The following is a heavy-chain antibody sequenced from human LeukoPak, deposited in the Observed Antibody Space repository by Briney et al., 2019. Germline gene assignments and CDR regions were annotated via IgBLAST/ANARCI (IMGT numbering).Heavy chain of an antibody. CDR3: ARDLRGYSYYYGMDV. Sequence: ASVKVSCKASGYTFTGYYMHWVRQAPGQGLEWMGWINPNSGGTNYAQKFQGWVTMTRDTSISTAYMGLSRLRSDDTAVYYCARDLRGYSYYYGMDVWGQGTTVTVSS. D-gene: IGHD5-12*01. J-gene: IGHJ6*02. CDR2: INPNSGGT. CDR1: GYTFTGYY. V-gene: IGHV1-2*04.